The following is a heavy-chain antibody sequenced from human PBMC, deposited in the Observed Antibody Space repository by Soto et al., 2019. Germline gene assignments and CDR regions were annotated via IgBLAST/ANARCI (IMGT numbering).Heavy chain of an antibody. J-gene: IGHJ6*02. Sequence: QVQLVQSGAEVKKPGSSVKVSCQASGGTFSSYALSWVRQAPGQGLEWMGGIIPSFATANYAQKFQGRVTITADESTSTGYMEVSSLRSEDTAVYYCARNHGSLVPAATGGYFYDGWDVWGQGTTVIVSS. CDR3: ARNHGSLVPAATGGYFYDGWDV. CDR2: IIPSFATA. V-gene: IGHV1-69*01. CDR1: GGTFSSYA. D-gene: IGHD2-2*01.